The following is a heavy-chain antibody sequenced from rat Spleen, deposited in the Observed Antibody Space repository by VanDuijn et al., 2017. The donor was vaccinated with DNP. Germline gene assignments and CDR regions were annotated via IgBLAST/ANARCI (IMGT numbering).Heavy chain of an antibody. J-gene: IGHJ2*01. CDR2: IGYDGDSN. CDR3: ARQDSGPDY. CDR1: GFSFRDYG. V-gene: IGHV5-22*01. D-gene: IGHD1-1*01. Sequence: EVQLVESGGGLVQPGGSLKLSCAASGFSFRDYGMAWVRQAPAKGLEWVAYIGYDGDSNYNGDSVRGRFTISRDNAERTLYLQMSSLRSEDMATYYCARQDSGPDYWGQGVMVTVSS.